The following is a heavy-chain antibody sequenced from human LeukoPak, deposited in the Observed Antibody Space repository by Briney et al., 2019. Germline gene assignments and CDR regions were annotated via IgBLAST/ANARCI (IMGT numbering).Heavy chain of an antibody. CDR1: GGTFSSYA. J-gene: IGHJ4*02. Sequence: KVSCKASGGTFSSYAISWVRQAPGQGLEWMGGIIPIFGTANYAQKFQGRVTITADESTSTAYMELSSLRSEDTAVYYCARVASGYCSSTSCYDYWGQGTLVTVSS. V-gene: IGHV1-69*01. CDR2: IIPIFGTA. CDR3: ARVASGYCSSTSCYDY. D-gene: IGHD2-2*01.